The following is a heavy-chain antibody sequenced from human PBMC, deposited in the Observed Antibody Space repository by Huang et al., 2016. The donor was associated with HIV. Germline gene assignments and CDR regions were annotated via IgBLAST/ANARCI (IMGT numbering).Heavy chain of an antibody. CDR1: GGSISSGGYY. CDR2: IDYSGST. J-gene: IGHJ3*02. D-gene: IGHD2-2*02. CDR3: ARDTDGGRTFDI. V-gene: IGHV4-30-4*08. Sequence: QVQLQESGPGLVKPSQTLSLTCTVSGGSISSGGYYWSWIRQPPGKGLEWIGYIDYSGSTDYNPSLKSRVTISVDTSKNQFSLKLSSVTAADTAVYYCARDTDGGRTFDIWGQGTMVTVSS.